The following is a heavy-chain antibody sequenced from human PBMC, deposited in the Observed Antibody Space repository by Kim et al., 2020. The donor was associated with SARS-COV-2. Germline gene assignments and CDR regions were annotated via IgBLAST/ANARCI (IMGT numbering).Heavy chain of an antibody. V-gene: IGHV4-39*07. Sequence: SETLSHTCTVSGFSISDTNYYWGWIRQPPGKGLEWIGSIYYSGSTYYNPSLKSRVTISVDTSKNQFSLKLNSMTAADTAVYYCARDPRWDCSGGSCYSGLGGQGTLVTVSS. CDR2: IYYSGST. CDR1: GFSISDTNYY. CDR3: ARDPRWDCSGGSCYSGL. J-gene: IGHJ4*02. D-gene: IGHD2-15*01.